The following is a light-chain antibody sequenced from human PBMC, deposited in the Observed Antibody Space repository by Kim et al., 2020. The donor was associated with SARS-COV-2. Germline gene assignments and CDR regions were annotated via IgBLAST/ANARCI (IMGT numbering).Light chain of an antibody. CDR1: SSDVGVYNY. CDR2: DVS. CDR3: SSYTSSSTLNYV. J-gene: IGLJ1*01. V-gene: IGLV2-14*03. Sequence: FTITCTGTSSDVGVYNYVSWYQQHPGKAPKLMIYDVSNRPSGVSNRFSGSKSGNTASLTISGLQAEDEADYYCSSYTSSSTLNYVFGTGTKVTVL.